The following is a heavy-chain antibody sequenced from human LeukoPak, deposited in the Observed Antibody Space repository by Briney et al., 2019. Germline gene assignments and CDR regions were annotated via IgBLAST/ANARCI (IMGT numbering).Heavy chain of an antibody. CDR2: IYYSGST. Sequence: SETLSLTCTVSGGSISSSSYYWGWIRQPPGMGLEWIGSIYYSGSTYYNPSLKSRVTISVDTSKNQFSLKLSSVTAADTAVYYCARDRGVWFGEPVNWFDPWGQGTLVTVSS. D-gene: IGHD3-10*01. V-gene: IGHV4-39*07. CDR1: GGSISSSSYY. J-gene: IGHJ5*02. CDR3: ARDRGVWFGEPVNWFDP.